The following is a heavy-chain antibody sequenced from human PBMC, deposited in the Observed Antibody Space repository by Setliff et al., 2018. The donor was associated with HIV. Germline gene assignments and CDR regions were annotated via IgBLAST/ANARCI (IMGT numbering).Heavy chain of an antibody. CDR2: IYISGTT. Sequence: SETLSLTCTVSGGSITSYYWNWIRQSPGKGLEWIGYIYISGTTNYNPSLKGRVTMFLDTSKNQFSLKLSSVTAADTAVYYCATMGRRGWFIDYWGQGTLVTVSS. V-gene: IGHV4-4*08. D-gene: IGHD6-19*01. J-gene: IGHJ4*02. CDR1: GGSITSYY. CDR3: ATMGRRGWFIDY.